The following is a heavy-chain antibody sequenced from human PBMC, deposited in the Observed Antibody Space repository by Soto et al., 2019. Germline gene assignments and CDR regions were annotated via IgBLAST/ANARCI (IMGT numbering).Heavy chain of an antibody. Sequence: QVQLVESGGGVVQPGRSLRLSCAASGFTFSSYAMHWVRQAPGKGLEWVAVISYDGSNKYYADSVKGRVTISRDNAKNTMYLQMNSLGAEDTAVYYCARPLWRNDYNWGYFDLWGRGALVTVSS. V-gene: IGHV3-30-3*01. J-gene: IGHJ2*01. CDR2: ISYDGSNK. CDR1: GFTFSSYA. CDR3: ARPLWRNDYNWGYFDL. D-gene: IGHD4-4*01.